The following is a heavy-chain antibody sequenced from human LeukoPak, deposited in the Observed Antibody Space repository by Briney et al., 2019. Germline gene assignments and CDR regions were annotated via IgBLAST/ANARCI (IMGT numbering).Heavy chain of an antibody. CDR2: ISSSSSYI. J-gene: IGHJ4*02. CDR3: AREGYSSSWPDY. CDR1: GFTFSSYS. D-gene: IGHD6-13*01. V-gene: IGHV3-21*01. Sequence: GSLRLSCAASGFTFSSYSMNWVRQAPGKGLEWVSSISSSSSYIYYADSVKGRFTISRDNAKNSLYLQMNSLRAEDPAVYYCAREGYSSSWPDYWGQGTLVTVSS.